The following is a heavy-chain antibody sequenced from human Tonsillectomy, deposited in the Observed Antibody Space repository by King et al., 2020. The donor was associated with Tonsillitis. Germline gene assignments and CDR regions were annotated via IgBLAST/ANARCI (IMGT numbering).Heavy chain of an antibody. CDR3: ARQGDHYFGSGSFTD. V-gene: IGHV5-51*01. J-gene: IGHJ4*02. CDR1: GYIFTSYW. D-gene: IGHD3-10*01. CDR2: IHPGDSDT. Sequence: DVQLVESGAEVKKPGESLKISCQGSGYIFTSYWIGWVRQMPGKGLEWMGIIHPGDSDTRYSPSFQGQVAISADRSIGTAYLQWSSLKASDTAIYYCARQGDHYFGSGSFTDWGQGTLVTVSS.